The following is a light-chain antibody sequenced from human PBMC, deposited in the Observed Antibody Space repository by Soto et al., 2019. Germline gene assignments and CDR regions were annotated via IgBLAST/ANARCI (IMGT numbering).Light chain of an antibody. Sequence: DIQMTQSPSSRSASVGDRVTISCRASQSISSYLNWYQQKPGKAPKLLIYAASSLQSGVPSRFSGSGSGTDFTLTISSLQPEDFATYYCQQSYSTPLTFGGGTKVDI. CDR3: QQSYSTPLT. CDR2: AAS. V-gene: IGKV1-39*01. CDR1: QSISSY. J-gene: IGKJ4*01.